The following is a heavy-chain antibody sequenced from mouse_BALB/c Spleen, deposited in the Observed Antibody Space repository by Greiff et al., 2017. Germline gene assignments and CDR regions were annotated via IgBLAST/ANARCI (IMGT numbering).Heavy chain of an antibody. CDR3: ARWGQLGLRYDLDY. Sequence: QVQLQQSAAELARPGASVKMSCKASGYTFTSNTMHWVNQRPGQGLEWIGYINPSSGNTEYNQKFKGKTTLTADKSSSTAYMQLSSLTSEDSAVYYCARWGQLGLRYDLDYWGQGTTLTVSS. CDR1: GYTFTSNT. J-gene: IGHJ2*01. V-gene: IGHV1-4*02. CDR2: INPSSGNT. D-gene: IGHD3-1*01.